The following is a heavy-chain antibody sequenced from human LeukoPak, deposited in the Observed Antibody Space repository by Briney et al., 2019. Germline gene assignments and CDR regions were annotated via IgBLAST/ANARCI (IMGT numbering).Heavy chain of an antibody. D-gene: IGHD3-22*01. CDR1: GFTVSSNY. V-gene: IGHV3-53*01. Sequence: GSLRLSCAASGFTVSSNYMSWVRQAPGKGLEWVSVIYSGGNTYYADSVKGRFTISRDNSKNTLYLQMNSLRAEDTAVYYCARDRSYYDPDYWGQGTLVTVSS. CDR3: ARDRSYYDPDY. J-gene: IGHJ4*02. CDR2: IYSGGNT.